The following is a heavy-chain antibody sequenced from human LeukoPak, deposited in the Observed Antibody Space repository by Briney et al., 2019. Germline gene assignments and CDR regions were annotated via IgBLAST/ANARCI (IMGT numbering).Heavy chain of an antibody. CDR3: ARDKGWLHLGD. V-gene: IGHV3-7*01. CDR1: GFTFTSHW. J-gene: IGHJ4*02. CDR2: INVDGSAE. D-gene: IGHD5-24*01. Sequence: PGGSLRLSCAASGFTFTSHWMTWVRQAPGEGLEWVANINVDGSAEQYVESVKGRFTISRDNAKNALYLQMNSLRAEDAAVYYCARDKGWLHLGDWGQGTLVTVSS.